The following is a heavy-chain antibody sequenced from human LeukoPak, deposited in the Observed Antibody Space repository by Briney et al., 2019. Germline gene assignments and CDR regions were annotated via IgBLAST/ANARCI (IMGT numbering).Heavy chain of an antibody. D-gene: IGHD3-16*02. J-gene: IGHJ5*02. V-gene: IGHV3-23*01. Sequence: GGSLRLSCAASGFSFGSYAMSWVRQAPGKGLEWVSTISHNAVSTYYADAAKGRFTISRDNAKNTVYLQMNSLRGEDTAVYYCAKDSSSAWFDPWGQGTLVTVSS. CDR1: GFSFGSYA. CDR2: ISHNAVST. CDR3: AKDSSSAWFDP.